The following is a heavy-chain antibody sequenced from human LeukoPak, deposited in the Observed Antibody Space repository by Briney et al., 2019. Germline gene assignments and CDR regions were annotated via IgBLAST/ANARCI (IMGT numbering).Heavy chain of an antibody. Sequence: SETLSLTCAVYGGSFSGYYWSLIRQPPGKGLEWIGEINHSGSTNYNPSLKSRVTISVDTSKNQFSLKLSSVTAADTAVYYCARHGGYSYGYGLDYWGQGTLVTVSS. J-gene: IGHJ4*02. D-gene: IGHD5-18*01. V-gene: IGHV4-34*01. CDR2: INHSGST. CDR3: ARHGGYSYGYGLDY. CDR1: GGSFSGYY.